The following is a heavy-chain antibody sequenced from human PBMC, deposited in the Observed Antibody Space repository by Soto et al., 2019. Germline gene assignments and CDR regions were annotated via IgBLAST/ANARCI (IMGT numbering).Heavy chain of an antibody. CDR1: GGSISSGGYS. Sequence: QLQLQESGSGLVKPSQTLSLTCAVSGGSISSGGYSWSWIRQPPGKGLEWIGYIYHSGSTYYNPSLKSRVTISVDRSKNQFSLKLSSVTAADTAVYYCARAVSSSWSQWFEPWGQGTLVTVSS. CDR3: ARAVSSSWSQWFEP. D-gene: IGHD6-6*01. V-gene: IGHV4-30-2*01. CDR2: IYHSGST. J-gene: IGHJ5*02.